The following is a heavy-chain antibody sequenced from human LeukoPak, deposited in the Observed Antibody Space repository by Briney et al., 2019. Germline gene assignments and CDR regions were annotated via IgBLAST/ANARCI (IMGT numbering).Heavy chain of an antibody. J-gene: IGHJ4*02. V-gene: IGHV3-9*01. D-gene: IGHD6-6*01. CDR2: ISWNSGSL. CDR3: AKMIRPLGGGAARTFDY. CDR1: GFTFDDYA. Sequence: GRSLRLSCATSGFTFDDYAMHWVRQAPGKGLEWVSGISWNSGSLGYADSVKGWFTISRDNSKNTLYLQMNSLRAEDTAVYYCAKMIRPLGGGAARTFDYWGQGTLVTVSS.